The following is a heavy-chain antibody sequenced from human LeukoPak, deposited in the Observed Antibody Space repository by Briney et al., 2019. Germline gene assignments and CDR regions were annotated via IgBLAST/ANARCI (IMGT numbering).Heavy chain of an antibody. D-gene: IGHD5-18*01. J-gene: IGHJ4*02. CDR1: GGSISSGGYY. CDR2: IYYSGST. V-gene: IGHV4-31*03. CDR3: AITAMDPYVDY. Sequence: SETLSLTCTVSGGSISSGGYYWSWIRQHPGKGLEWIGYIYYSGSTYYNPSLKSRVTISVDTSKNQFSLKLSSVTAVDTAVYYCAITAMDPYVDYWGQGTLVTVSS.